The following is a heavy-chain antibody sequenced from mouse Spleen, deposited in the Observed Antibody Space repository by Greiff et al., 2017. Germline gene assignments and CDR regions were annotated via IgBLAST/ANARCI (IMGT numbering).Heavy chain of an antibody. Sequence: QVQLQQPGAELVKSGTSVKMSCKASGYSFTSYWITWVKQRPGQGLEWIGDIYPGSGSTNYNEKFKSKATLTVHTSSSTAYMQLSSLTSEDSAVYYCARSDDGYYLAWFAYWGQGTLVTVSA. V-gene: IGHV1-55*01. CDR3: ARSDDGYYLAWFAY. CDR2: IYPGSGST. CDR1: GYSFTSYW. J-gene: IGHJ3*01. D-gene: IGHD2-3*01.